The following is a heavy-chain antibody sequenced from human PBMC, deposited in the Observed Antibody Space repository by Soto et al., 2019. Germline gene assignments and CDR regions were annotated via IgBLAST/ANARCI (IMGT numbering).Heavy chain of an antibody. D-gene: IGHD3-10*01. CDR2: INPSGGST. J-gene: IGHJ4*02. CDR3: ARVVEDDYGSGSYYIRN. V-gene: IGHV1-46*01. CDR1: GYTFTSYY. Sequence: ASVKVSCKASGYTFTSYYMHWVRLAPGPGLEWMGIINPSGGSTSYAQKFQGRVTMTRDTSTSTVYMELSSLRSEDTAVYYCARVVEDDYGSGSYYIRNWGQGTLVTVSS.